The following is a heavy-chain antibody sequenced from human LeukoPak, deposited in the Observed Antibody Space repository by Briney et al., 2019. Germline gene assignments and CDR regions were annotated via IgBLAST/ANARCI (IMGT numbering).Heavy chain of an antibody. CDR3: ARGGLTMVRGDLNWFDP. CDR1: GYTFTGYY. Sequence: GASVKVSCKASGYTFTGYYMHWVRQAPGQGLEWMGWINPNSGGTNYAQKFQGRVTMTRDTSISTAYMELSRLRSDDTAVYYCARGGLTMVRGDLNWFDPWGQGTLVTVSS. D-gene: IGHD3-10*01. V-gene: IGHV1-2*02. J-gene: IGHJ5*02. CDR2: INPNSGGT.